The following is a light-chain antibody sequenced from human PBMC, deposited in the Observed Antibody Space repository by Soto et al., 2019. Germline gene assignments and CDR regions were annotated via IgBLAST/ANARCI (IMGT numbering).Light chain of an antibody. CDR1: QSVSSS. CDR3: QQRSNWPLAYT. CDR2: DAS. V-gene: IGKV3-11*01. Sequence: EIVLTQSPATLSLSPGERATLSCRASQSVSSSLAWYQQKPGQAPRLLIYDASNRATGIPARFSGSGSGTDFSLTISSLEPEDFAVYDCQQRSNWPLAYTFGPGTKVDIK. J-gene: IGKJ3*01.